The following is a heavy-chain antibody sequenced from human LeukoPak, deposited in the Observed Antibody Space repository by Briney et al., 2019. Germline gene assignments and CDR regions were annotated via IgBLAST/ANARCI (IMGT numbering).Heavy chain of an antibody. D-gene: IGHD6-13*01. CDR1: GGSISSYY. Sequence: KASETLSLTCTVSGGSISSYYWSWIRQPPGKGPEWIGYIYYSGSTNYNPSLKSRVTISLDTSKNQFSMKLSSVTAADTAVYYCARDAPGISATGVYWGLGTLVTVSS. V-gene: IGHV4-59*01. CDR2: IYYSGST. J-gene: IGHJ4*02. CDR3: ARDAPGISATGVY.